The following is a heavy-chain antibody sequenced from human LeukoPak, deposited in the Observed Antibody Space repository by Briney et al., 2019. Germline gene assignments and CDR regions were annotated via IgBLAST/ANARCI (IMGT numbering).Heavy chain of an antibody. CDR3: ARQPANTAAFDI. CDR2: VCDNGDN. D-gene: IGHD5-18*01. Sequence: PSETLSLTCTVSGGSINAYYWSWIRQPPGKGLERIAYVCDNGDNNYSPSLKSRVAISVDTANNHIPLRLNFVTAADPAIYYCARQPANTAAFDIWGLGTMVTVSS. V-gene: IGHV4-59*08. J-gene: IGHJ3*02. CDR1: GGSINAYY.